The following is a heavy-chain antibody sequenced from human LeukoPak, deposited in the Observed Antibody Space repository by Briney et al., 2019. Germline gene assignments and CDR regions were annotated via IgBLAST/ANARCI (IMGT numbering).Heavy chain of an antibody. J-gene: IGHJ4*02. CDR3: AKDGPSGY. CDR2: ISWNSGSI. V-gene: IGHV3-9*01. Sequence: GGSLRLSCAASGFTFDDYAMHWVRQAPGKGLEWVSGISWNSGSIGYADSVKGRFTISRDNAKNSLYLQMNSLRAEDTALYYCAKDGPSGYWGQGTLVTVSS. CDR1: GFTFDDYA. D-gene: IGHD3-10*01.